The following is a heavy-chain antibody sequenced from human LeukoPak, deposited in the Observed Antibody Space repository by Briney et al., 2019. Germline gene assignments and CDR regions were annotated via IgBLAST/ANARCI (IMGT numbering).Heavy chain of an antibody. CDR2: IKQDETEK. D-gene: IGHD3-16*02. J-gene: IGHJ4*02. V-gene: IGHV3-7*03. Sequence: GGSLRLSCTASGFTFSNFWMGWVRQAPGKGLEWVANIKQDETEKFYLGSVKGRFTISRDNAKNSLYLQMNSLRAEDTVVYYCAKGYEITFGGVIVISPWFDYWGQGTLVTVS. CDR1: GFTFSNFW. CDR3: AKGYEITFGGVIVISPWFDY.